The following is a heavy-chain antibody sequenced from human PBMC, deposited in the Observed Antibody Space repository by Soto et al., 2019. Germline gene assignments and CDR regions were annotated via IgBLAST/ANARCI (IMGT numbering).Heavy chain of an antibody. V-gene: IGHV4-4*02. D-gene: IGHD2-15*01. CDR1: GYSISSSNW. CDR2: MYHSGIT. CDR3: ARHVVPYYGMDV. Sequence: SETLSLTCAVSGYSISSSNWWGWIRQPPGKGLEWIGEMYHSGITNYHPSLKSRVTISVDKAKNQFSLNLSSVTAAVTAMYYCARHVVPYYGMDVWGQGTTVTVSS. J-gene: IGHJ6*02.